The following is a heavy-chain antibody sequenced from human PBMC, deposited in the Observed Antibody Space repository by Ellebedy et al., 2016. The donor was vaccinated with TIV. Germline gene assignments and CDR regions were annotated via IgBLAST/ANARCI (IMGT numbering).Heavy chain of an antibody. J-gene: IGHJ4*02. V-gene: IGHV4-4*07. CDR3: ARGGEYSSGWYPLDY. CDR1: GGSISSYY. CDR2: IYTSGST. D-gene: IGHD6-19*01. Sequence: MPSETLSLTCTVSGGSISSYYWSWIRQPAGKGLEWIGRIYTSGSTNYNPSLKSRVTISVDTSKNQFSLKLSSVTAADTAVYYCARGGEYSSGWYPLDYWGQGTLVTVSS.